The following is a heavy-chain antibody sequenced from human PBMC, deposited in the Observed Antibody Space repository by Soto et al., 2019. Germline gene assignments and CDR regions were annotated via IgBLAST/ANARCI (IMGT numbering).Heavy chain of an antibody. Sequence: QVQLVESGGGVVQPGRSLRLSCAASGFSFSSYDMHWVRQAPGKGLEWVAMISYDGSDKYFSDAVKGRLTISRDNSKNTVSLEMNRLRTKDTAAYYCAKGVPSPTQHAFEIWGQGTMVTVSS. CDR1: GFSFSSYD. J-gene: IGHJ3*02. CDR2: ISYDGSDK. V-gene: IGHV3-30*18. CDR3: AKGVPSPTQHAFEI.